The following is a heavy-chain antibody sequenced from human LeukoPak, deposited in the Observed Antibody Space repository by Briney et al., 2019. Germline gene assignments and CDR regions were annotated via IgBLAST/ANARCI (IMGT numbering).Heavy chain of an antibody. Sequence: GGSLRLSCAASGFTVSSNYMSWVRQAPGKGLEWIGRSKSKAYNYITQYAAFVQGRLTISRDNSKNSLYLQINSLKTEDTAVYYCARDSSGQGDYWGQGTLVTVSS. D-gene: IGHD3-22*01. CDR2: SKSKAYNYIT. CDR1: GFTVSSNY. CDR3: ARDSSGQGDY. V-gene: IGHV3-72*01. J-gene: IGHJ4*02.